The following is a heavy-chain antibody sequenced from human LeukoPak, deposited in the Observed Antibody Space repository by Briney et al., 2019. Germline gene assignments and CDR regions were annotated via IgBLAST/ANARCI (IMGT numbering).Heavy chain of an antibody. Sequence: SETLSLTCAVYGGSFSGYYWSWIRQPPGKGLEWIGEINHSGSTNYNPSLKSRVTMSVDTSKNQFSLKLSSVTAADTAVYYCARETPITIFGGVIIGGYDNWFDPWGQGTLVTVSS. J-gene: IGHJ5*02. D-gene: IGHD3-3*01. CDR3: ARETPITIFGGVIIGGYDNWFDP. CDR2: INHSGST. V-gene: IGHV4-34*01. CDR1: GGSFSGYY.